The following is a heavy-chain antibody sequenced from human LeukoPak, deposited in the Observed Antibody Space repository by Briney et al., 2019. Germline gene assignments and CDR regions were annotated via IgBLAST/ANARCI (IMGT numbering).Heavy chain of an antibody. CDR3: ARDLDFDWLPQLDY. V-gene: IGHV1-69*05. Sequence: GASVKVSCKASGGTFSNYAISWVRQAPGQGLEWMGGLIPLFGATNYTQRFQGRITITTGESTTTAYMELSSLRSEDTAVYYCARDLDFDWLPQLDYWGQGTLVTVSS. D-gene: IGHD3-9*01. CDR1: GGTFSNYA. CDR2: LIPLFGAT. J-gene: IGHJ4*02.